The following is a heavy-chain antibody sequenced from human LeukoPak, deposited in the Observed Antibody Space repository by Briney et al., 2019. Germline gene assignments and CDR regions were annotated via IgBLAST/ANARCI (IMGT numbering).Heavy chain of an antibody. CDR1: GYTFTDYY. V-gene: IGHV1-2*02. CDR2: INPNSGDT. CDR3: AGDGRFERVTNGF. D-gene: IGHD3/OR15-3a*01. Sequence: ASVKVSCKASGYTFTDYYMHWVRQAPGQGLEWVGWINPNSGDTKYAKRFQGRVTMTRDTSISAAYMELTRLTSDDTAVYYCAGDGRFERVTNGFLGQGNPVTVSS. J-gene: IGHJ6*01.